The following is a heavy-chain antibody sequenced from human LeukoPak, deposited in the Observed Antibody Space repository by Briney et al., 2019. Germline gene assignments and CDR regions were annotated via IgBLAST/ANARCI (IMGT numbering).Heavy chain of an antibody. CDR3: ARGLAAALFDP. J-gene: IGHJ5*02. CDR2: INHSGST. Sequence: SETLSLTCAVYGGSFSGYYWSWIRQPPGKGLEWIGEINHSGSTNYNPSLKSRVTISVDTSKNQFSLKLSSVTAADTAVYYCARGLAAALFDPWGQGTLVTASS. V-gene: IGHV4-34*01. D-gene: IGHD6-13*01. CDR1: GGSFSGYY.